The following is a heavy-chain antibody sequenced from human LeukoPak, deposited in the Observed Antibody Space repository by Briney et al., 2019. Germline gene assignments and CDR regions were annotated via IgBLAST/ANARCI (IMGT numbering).Heavy chain of an antibody. J-gene: IGHJ4*02. CDR1: GYTFTGYY. Sequence: ASVKVSCKASGYTFTGYYIHWVRQAPGQRPEWMAWINPNSGATKYAQNFQGRVTVTRNTSITTAYMQLTSLRFDDTAVYYCARGRDYVWGSLFYWGQGTLVTVSS. D-gene: IGHD3-16*01. CDR2: INPNSGAT. V-gene: IGHV1-2*02. CDR3: ARGRDYVWGSLFY.